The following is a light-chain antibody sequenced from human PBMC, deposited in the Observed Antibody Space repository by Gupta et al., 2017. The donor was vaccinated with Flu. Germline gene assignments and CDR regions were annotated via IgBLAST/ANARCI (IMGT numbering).Light chain of an antibody. CDR3: LQHGSSPLT. V-gene: IGKV3-20*01. CDR2: GAS. Sequence: EIVLTQSPGTLSLSPGERATLSCRASQSVSSSYLAWYQQKPGQAHRLLIYGASRRATGIPDRFSGSGSGTDLTLTISRLEPEDFAEYYCLQHGSSPLTFGGGTKVEIK. CDR1: QSVSSSY. J-gene: IGKJ4*01.